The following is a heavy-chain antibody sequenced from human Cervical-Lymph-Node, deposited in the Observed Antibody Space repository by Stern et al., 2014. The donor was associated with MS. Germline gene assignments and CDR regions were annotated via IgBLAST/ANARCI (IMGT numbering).Heavy chain of an antibody. CDR2: IHDSGST. CDR1: GGSISSSGYY. Sequence: VQLVESGPGLVKPSQTLSLTCTVSGGSISSSGYYWSWIRQPADKGLEWIGRIHDSGSTYYNPSLKSRVTLSMEPATNPFSLKLPSVTAADTAVYYCATTRWDLFTWNWFDPWGQGTLVTVSS. V-gene: IGHV4-61*02. J-gene: IGHJ5*02. D-gene: IGHD1-26*01. CDR3: ATTRWDLFTWNWFDP.